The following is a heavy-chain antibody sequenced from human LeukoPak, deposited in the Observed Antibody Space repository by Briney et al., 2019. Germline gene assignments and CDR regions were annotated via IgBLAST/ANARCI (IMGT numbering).Heavy chain of an antibody. CDR1: GFTFSNYA. J-gene: IGHJ4*02. V-gene: IGHV3-30*03. CDR3: ARARAGIVDY. Sequence: GKSLRLCCSASGFTFSNYAMHWVRQPPAKGLERVAVISYDGIHHYDAASIKGRFNISSDNSDPTLVLLVHSLRPDNTAVYYCARARAGIVDYWGEETLVTVSS. CDR2: ISYDGIHH. D-gene: IGHD3-10*01.